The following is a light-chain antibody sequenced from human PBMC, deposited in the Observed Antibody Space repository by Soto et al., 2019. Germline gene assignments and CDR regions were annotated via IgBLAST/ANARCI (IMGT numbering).Light chain of an antibody. CDR2: EVS. CDR3: SSYTSSSTYV. V-gene: IGLV2-14*01. CDR1: SSDVGGYNY. Sequence: ALTQPASVSGSPGQSITISCTGTSSDVGGYNYVSWYQHHPGKDPKLMIYEVSNRPSGVSNRFSGSKSGNTASLTISGLQAEDEADYYCSSYTSSSTYVFGTGTKVTVL. J-gene: IGLJ1*01.